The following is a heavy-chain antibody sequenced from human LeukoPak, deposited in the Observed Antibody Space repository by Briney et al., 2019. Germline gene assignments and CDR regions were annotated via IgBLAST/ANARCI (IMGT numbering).Heavy chain of an antibody. D-gene: IGHD2-2*01. V-gene: IGHV3-21*01. CDR3: AREGVLVPAVNWFDP. CDR2: ISSSSSYI. CDR1: GFTFNSYS. J-gene: IGHJ5*02. Sequence: GGSLRLSCAASGFTFNSYSMNWVRQAPGKGLEWVSSISSSSSYIYYADSVKGRFTISRDNAKNSLCLQMNSLRAEDTAVYYCAREGVLVPAVNWFDPWGQGTLVTVSS.